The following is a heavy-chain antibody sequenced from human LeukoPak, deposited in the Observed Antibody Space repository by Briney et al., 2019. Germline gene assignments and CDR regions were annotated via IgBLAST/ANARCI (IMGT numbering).Heavy chain of an antibody. CDR1: GGSISSYY. V-gene: IGHV4-4*08. CDR2: IYNFGST. Sequence: SETLSLTRTASGGSISSYYWSWIRQSPGKGLEWVGHIYNFGSTNYNPSLKSRVTISVDTSKNQFSLKLSSVTAADTAVYYCARAIVVVVTAPPYWYFDLWGRGTLVTVSS. J-gene: IGHJ2*01. CDR3: ARAIVVVVTAPPYWYFDL. D-gene: IGHD2-21*02.